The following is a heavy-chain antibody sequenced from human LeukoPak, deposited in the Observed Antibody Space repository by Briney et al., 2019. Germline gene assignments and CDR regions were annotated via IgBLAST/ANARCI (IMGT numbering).Heavy chain of an antibody. CDR2: IYSGGST. CDR1: GFTVSSNY. CDR3: AVIAAAGTGPSFDY. V-gene: IGHV3-53*01. D-gene: IGHD6-13*01. Sequence: GGSLRLSCAASGFTVSSNYMSWVRQAPGKGLEWVSVIYSGGSTYYADSVKGRFTISRDNSKNTLYLQMNSLRAEDTAVYYCAVIAAAGTGPSFDYWGQGTLVTVSS. J-gene: IGHJ4*02.